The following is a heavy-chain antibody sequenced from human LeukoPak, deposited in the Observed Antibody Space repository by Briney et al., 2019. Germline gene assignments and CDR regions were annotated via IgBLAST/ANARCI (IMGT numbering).Heavy chain of an antibody. D-gene: IGHD3-22*01. J-gene: IGHJ4*02. V-gene: IGHV1-2*02. CDR3: ARGYYDSGGPRLDY. CDR1: GYTFTAYY. CDR2: INPNSGDT. Sequence: ASVKVSCKASGYTFTAYYIHWVRQAPGQGPEWMGWINPNSGDTKYSQKFQGRVTMTRDTSISTTYMELSGLTSDDTAVYYCARGYYDSGGPRLDYWGQGTLVTVSS.